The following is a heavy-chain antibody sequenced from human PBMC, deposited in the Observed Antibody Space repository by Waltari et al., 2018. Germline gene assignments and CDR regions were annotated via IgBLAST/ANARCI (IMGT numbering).Heavy chain of an antibody. V-gene: IGHV3-23*01. CDR3: AKDLDSSGWYGY. D-gene: IGHD6-19*01. Sequence: EVQLLESGGGLVQPGGSLRLSCAASGFTFSSYAMSWFRQAPGKGLEWVSAISGSGGSTYYAESVNGRFTIAIDNSKNTLYLQMNSLRAEDTALYYCAKDLDSSGWYGYWGQGTLVIFSS. CDR2: ISGSGGST. J-gene: IGHJ4*02. CDR1: GFTFSSYA.